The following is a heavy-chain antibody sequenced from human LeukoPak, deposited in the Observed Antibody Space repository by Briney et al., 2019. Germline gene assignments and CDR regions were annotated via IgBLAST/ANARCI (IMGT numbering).Heavy chain of an antibody. CDR1: GGSISSGGYS. J-gene: IGHJ3*02. CDR3: ASYSSSLPDAFDI. Sequence: SQTLSLTYAVSGGSISSGGYSWSWIRQPPGKGLEWIGYIYHSGSTYYNPSLKSRVTISVDRSKNQFSLKLSSVTAADTAVYYCASYSSSLPDAFDIWGQGTMVTVSS. V-gene: IGHV4-30-2*01. CDR2: IYHSGST. D-gene: IGHD6-13*01.